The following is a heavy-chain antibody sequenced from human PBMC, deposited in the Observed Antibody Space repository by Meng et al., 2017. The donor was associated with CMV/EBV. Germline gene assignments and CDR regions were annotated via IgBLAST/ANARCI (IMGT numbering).Heavy chain of an antibody. J-gene: IGHJ4*02. Sequence: GSLRLSCAVSGASITYKYWWSWVRQPPGKGLQWIGETSHSGITKHDPSLNSRVTISVDKTQNAFSLELTSVTAADTGVYFCARSPGYWSLDYWGQGVLVTVSS. CDR3: ARSPGYWSLDY. CDR1: GASITYKYW. D-gene: IGHD2-8*02. CDR2: TSHSGIT. V-gene: IGHV4-4*01.